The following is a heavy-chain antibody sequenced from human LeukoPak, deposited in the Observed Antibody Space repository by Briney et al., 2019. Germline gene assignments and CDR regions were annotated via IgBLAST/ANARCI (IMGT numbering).Heavy chain of an antibody. V-gene: IGHV1-2*02. D-gene: IGHD3-10*01. J-gene: IGHJ6*03. CDR3: AREGKILLWFGELSGYMDV. CDR1: GYTFTGYY. CDR2: INPNSGGT. Sequence: GASVKVSCKASGYTFTGYYMHWVRQAPGQGLEWMGWINPNSGGTNYAQKFQGRVTMTRDTSISTAYMELSRLRSDDTAVYYCAREGKILLWFGELSGYMDVWGKGTTVTISS.